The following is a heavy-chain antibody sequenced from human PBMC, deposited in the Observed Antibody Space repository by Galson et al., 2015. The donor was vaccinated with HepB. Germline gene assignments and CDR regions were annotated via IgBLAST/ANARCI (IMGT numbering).Heavy chain of an antibody. CDR3: ATAPYYYDSSGYPEYHGMDV. Sequence: SVKVSCKVSGYTLAELSMHWVRQAPGKGLEWMGGFDPEDGETIYAQKFQGRVTMTEDTSTDTAYMELSSLRSEGTAVYYCATAPYYYDSSGYPEYHGMDVWGQGTTVIVSS. D-gene: IGHD3-22*01. CDR1: GYTLAELS. CDR2: FDPEDGET. J-gene: IGHJ6*02. V-gene: IGHV1-24*01.